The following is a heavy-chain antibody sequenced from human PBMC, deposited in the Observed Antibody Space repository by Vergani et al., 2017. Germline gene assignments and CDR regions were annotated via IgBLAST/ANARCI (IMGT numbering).Heavy chain of an antibody. V-gene: IGHV1-46*03. CDR2: INPSGGRT. J-gene: IGHJ1*01. CDR1: GYTFTRYY. D-gene: IGHD2-15*01. CDR3: ARYVLVVVVAATPWGYFQH. Sequence: QVQLVQSGAEVKKPGASVKVSCKASGYTFTRYYMHWVRQAPGQGLEWMGIINPSGGRTSYAQKFQGRVTMTRDTSTSTVYMELSSLRSEDTAVYYCARYVLVVVVAATPWGYFQHWGQGTLVTVSS.